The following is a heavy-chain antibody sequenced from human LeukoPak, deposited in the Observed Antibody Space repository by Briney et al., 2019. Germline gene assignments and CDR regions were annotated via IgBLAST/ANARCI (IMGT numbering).Heavy chain of an antibody. CDR2: ISAYNGNT. J-gene: IGHJ4*02. V-gene: IGHV1-18*01. D-gene: IGHD3-10*01. Sequence: ASVKVSCKASGYTFTSYGISWVRQAPGQGLEWMGWISAYNGNTNYAQKLQGRVTMTTDTSTSTAYMELRSLRSDDTAVYYCAREEYYGSGSYEPVDYWGQGTLVTVSS. CDR3: AREEYYGSGSYEPVDY. CDR1: GYTFTSYG.